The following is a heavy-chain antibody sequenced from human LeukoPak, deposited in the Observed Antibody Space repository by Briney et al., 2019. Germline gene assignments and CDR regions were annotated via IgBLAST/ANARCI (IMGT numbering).Heavy chain of an antibody. CDR2: MNPNSGNT. CDR1: GYTFTSYD. V-gene: IGHV1-8*01. CDR3: ARGAYTRYFDY. Sequence: SSVNVSCKASGYTFTSYDINWVRQAPAQGLEWMGGMNPNSGNTGYAQKFQGRVTMTRNTSISTAYMELSSLRAEDTAVYYCARGAYTRYFDYWGQGTLVTLSS. D-gene: IGHD2-21*01. J-gene: IGHJ4*02.